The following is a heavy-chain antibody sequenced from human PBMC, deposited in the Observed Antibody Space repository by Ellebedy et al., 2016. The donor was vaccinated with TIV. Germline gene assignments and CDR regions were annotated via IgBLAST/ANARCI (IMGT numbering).Heavy chain of an antibody. V-gene: IGHV1-18*04. J-gene: IGHJ4*02. Sequence: AASVKVSCKASGYTFTSYGISWVRQAPGQGLEWMGWISAYNGNTNYARKLQGRVTMTTDTSTNTAYMELRSLRSDDTAVFYCAKSSWLGHGSGSYHEDYWGQGTLVTVSS. CDR3: AKSSWLGHGSGSYHEDY. CDR2: ISAYNGNT. D-gene: IGHD3-10*01. CDR1: GYTFTSYG.